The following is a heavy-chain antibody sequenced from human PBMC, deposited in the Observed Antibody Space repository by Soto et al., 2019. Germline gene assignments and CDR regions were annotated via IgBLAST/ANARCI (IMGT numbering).Heavy chain of an antibody. CDR3: AKGGGDLAEGGFYI. D-gene: IGHD2-21*02. J-gene: IGHJ3*02. V-gene: IGHV3-30*18. CDR2: ISYDGSNK. Sequence: QVQLVESGGGVVQPGRSLRLSCAASGFTFSSYGMHWVRQAPGKGLEWVAVISYDGSNKYYADSVKGRFTISRDNSKNTVYLPMNRPGAEDTGVYYCAKGGGDLAEGGFYIWGQGTMVTVSS. CDR1: GFTFSSYG.